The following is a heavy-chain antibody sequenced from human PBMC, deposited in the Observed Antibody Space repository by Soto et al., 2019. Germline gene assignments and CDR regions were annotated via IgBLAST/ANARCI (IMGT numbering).Heavy chain of an antibody. Sequence: EVQLVESGGGLVQPGGSLRLSCAASGFTVSSNYMSWVRQAPGKGLEWVSVIYSGGSTYYADSVKGRFTISRHNSKNTMYLQMNSLRAGGTGVYYCAREGPGTDYWGQGTLVTVSS. CDR3: AREGPGTDY. V-gene: IGHV3-53*04. J-gene: IGHJ4*02. CDR2: IYSGGST. CDR1: GFTVSSNY. D-gene: IGHD6-13*01.